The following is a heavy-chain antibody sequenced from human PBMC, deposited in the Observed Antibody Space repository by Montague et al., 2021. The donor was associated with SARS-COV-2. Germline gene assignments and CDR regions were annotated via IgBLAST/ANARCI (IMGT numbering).Heavy chain of an antibody. CDR2: IYYSGST. CDR1: GGSISSYY. V-gene: IGHV4-59*01. J-gene: IGHJ3*02. Sequence: SETLSLTCTVSGGSISSYYWSWIRQPPGKGLEWIGYIYYSGSTNYNPSLKSRVTISVDTSKNQFSLKLSSVTAADTVVYYCARGAGYSYGSGSYYKARTVCDMWGKGTVVTVSS. D-gene: IGHD3-10*01. CDR3: ARGAGYSYGSGSYYKARTVCDM.